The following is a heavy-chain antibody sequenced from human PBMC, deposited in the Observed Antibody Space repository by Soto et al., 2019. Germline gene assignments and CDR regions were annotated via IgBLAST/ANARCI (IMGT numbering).Heavy chain of an antibody. CDR3: ARGLYDYVWGSYRGKYYFDY. D-gene: IGHD3-16*02. CDR2: INHSGST. Sequence: PSETLSLTCAVYGGSFSGYYWSWIRQPPGKGLEWIGEINHSGSTNYNPSLKSRVTISVDTSKNQFSLKLSSVTAADTAVYYCARGLYDYVWGSYRGKYYFDYWGQGTLVTVSS. V-gene: IGHV4-34*01. CDR1: GGSFSGYY. J-gene: IGHJ4*02.